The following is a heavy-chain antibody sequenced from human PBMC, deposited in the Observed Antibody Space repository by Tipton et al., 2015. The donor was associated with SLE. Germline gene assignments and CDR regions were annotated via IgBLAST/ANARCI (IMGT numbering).Heavy chain of an antibody. Sequence: TLSLTCTVSGGSIGNSYYWGWIRQPPGKGLEWIGTIYYSGITYYNPSLMSRVTISVDTSENHFSLNLSSVTAADTAVYFCARDIRSSWFYFDSWGQGMLVTVSS. D-gene: IGHD6-13*01. V-gene: IGHV4-39*07. CDR1: GGSIGNSYY. J-gene: IGHJ4*02. CDR3: ARDIRSSWFYFDS. CDR2: IYYSGIT.